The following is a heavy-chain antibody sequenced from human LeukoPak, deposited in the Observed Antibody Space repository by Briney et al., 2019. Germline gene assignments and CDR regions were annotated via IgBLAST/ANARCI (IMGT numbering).Heavy chain of an antibody. CDR1: GGTFSSYA. D-gene: IGHD2-15*01. CDR3: ARVCSGGSCYLRDAFDI. CDR2: IIPIVGTA. Sequence: SVKVSCKASGGTFSSYAISWVRQAPGQGREWMGGIIPIVGTANYAQKFQGRVTITADESTSTAYMELSSLRSEDTAVYYCARVCSGGSCYLRDAFDIWGQGTMVTVSS. J-gene: IGHJ3*02. V-gene: IGHV1-69*01.